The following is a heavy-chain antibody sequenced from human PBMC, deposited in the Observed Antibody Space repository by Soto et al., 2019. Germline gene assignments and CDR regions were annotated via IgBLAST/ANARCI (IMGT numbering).Heavy chain of an antibody. CDR2: LYYSGTA. CDR1: VVSVHRANNY. V-gene: IGHV4-39*01. CDR3: ARHAIGHLLFRYLDF. Sequence: PSETLSLTCTASVVSVHRANNYWAWVRQSPGKGLEWIGSLYYSGTAYYNPSLKSRVTMSLDTSNNQLSLRLTSVTAADTASYYCARHAIGHLLFRYLDFWGQLILVTASS. D-gene: IGHD3-16*02. J-gene: IGHJ4*02.